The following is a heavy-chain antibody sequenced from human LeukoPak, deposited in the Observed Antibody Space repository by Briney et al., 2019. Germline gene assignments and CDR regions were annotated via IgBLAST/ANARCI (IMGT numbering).Heavy chain of an antibody. CDR1: GFTFSSYW. Sequence: GGSLRLSCAASGFTFSSYWMSWVRQAPGKGLEWVANIKQDGSEKYYVDSVKGRFTISRDNAKNSLYLQMNSLRAEDTAVYYCARAARGDNDAFDIWGQGTMVTVSS. J-gene: IGHJ3*02. V-gene: IGHV3-7*01. CDR3: ARAARGDNDAFDI. D-gene: IGHD5-12*01. CDR2: IKQDGSEK.